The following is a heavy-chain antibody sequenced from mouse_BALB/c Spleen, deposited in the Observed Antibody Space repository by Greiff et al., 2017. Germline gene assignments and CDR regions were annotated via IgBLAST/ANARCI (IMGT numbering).Heavy chain of an antibody. D-gene: IGHD1-1*02. Sequence: EVKLVESGGGLVQPGGSLKLSCAASGFTFSSYTMSWVRQTPEKRLEWVAYISNGGGSTYYPDTVKGRFTISRDNAKNTLYLQMSSLKSEDTAMYYCARPGGKAWFAYWGQGTLVTVSA. CDR1: GFTFSSYT. J-gene: IGHJ3*01. CDR3: ARPGGKAWFAY. V-gene: IGHV5-12-2*01. CDR2: ISNGGGST.